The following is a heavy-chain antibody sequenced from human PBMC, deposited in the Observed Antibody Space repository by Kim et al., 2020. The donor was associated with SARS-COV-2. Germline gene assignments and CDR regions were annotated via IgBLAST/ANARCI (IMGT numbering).Heavy chain of an antibody. CDR3: ARVVTVAGPYAFDI. V-gene: IGHV7-4-1*02. D-gene: IGHD6-19*01. CDR1: GYTFTSYA. J-gene: IGHJ3*02. Sequence: ASVKVSCKASGYTFTSYAVNWVRQAPGQGLECMGWINTNTGNPTYAQGFTGRFVFSLDTSVSTAYLQISSLKAEDTAVYYCARVVTVAGPYAFDIWGQGT. CDR2: INTNTGNP.